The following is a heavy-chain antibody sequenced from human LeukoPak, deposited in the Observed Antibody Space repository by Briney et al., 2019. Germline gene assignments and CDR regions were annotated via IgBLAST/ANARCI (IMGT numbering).Heavy chain of an antibody. CDR3: ARGCSSGDVTAADY. J-gene: IGHJ4*02. CDR1: GFTVSRHY. CDR2: IYTGGST. V-gene: IGHV3-66*02. D-gene: IGHD2-21*02. Sequence: LPGGSLRLSFAASGFTVSRHYMSWVRQAPGKGLEWVSVIYTGGSTYYADSVKGRFTISRDNSKNTLYLQMNSLRVEDTAVYYCARGCSSGDVTAADYWGQGTLVTVSS.